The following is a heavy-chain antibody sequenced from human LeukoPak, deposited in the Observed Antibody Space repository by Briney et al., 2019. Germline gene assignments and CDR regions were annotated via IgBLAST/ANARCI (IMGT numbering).Heavy chain of an antibody. D-gene: IGHD1-26*01. CDR1: GYTFTGYY. J-gene: IGHJ4*02. CDR3: ARRNLKSGGSYFPLFDY. Sequence: GASVKVSCKASGYTFTGYYMHWVRQAPGQGLEWMGWINPNSGGTNYAQKFQGRVTMTRDTSISTAYMELSRLRSDDTAVYYCARRNLKSGGSYFPLFDYWGQGTLVTVSS. CDR2: INPNSGGT. V-gene: IGHV1-2*02.